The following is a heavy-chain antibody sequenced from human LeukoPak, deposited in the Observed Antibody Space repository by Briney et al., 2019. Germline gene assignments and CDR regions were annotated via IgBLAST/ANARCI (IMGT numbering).Heavy chain of an antibody. Sequence: SETLSLTCTVSGGSISSYYWSWIRQPPGKGLEWIGYIYYSGSTNYNPSLKSRVTISVDKSKNQFSLRLSSVTAADTAVYYCARASHDYGDYSHFDYWGQGTLVTVSS. J-gene: IGHJ4*02. CDR2: IYYSGST. CDR3: ARASHDYGDYSHFDY. D-gene: IGHD4-17*01. V-gene: IGHV4-59*12. CDR1: GGSISSYY.